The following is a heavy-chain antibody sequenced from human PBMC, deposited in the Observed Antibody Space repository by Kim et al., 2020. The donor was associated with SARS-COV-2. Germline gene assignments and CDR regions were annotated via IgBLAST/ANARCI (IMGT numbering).Heavy chain of an antibody. V-gene: IGHV1-8*01. D-gene: IGHD3-10*01. CDR3: ARRKTIDVRTFDP. Sequence: YAQKIAGGVTMTRNTSISTAYMELSSLRSEDTAVYYCARRKTIDVRTFDPWGQGTLVTVSS. J-gene: IGHJ5*02.